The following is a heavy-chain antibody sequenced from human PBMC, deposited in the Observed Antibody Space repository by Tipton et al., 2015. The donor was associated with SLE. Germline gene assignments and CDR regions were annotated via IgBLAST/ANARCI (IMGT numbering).Heavy chain of an antibody. Sequence: TLSLTCKVSGGSISRYYWSRIRQPPGKGLDYIESIYYSGSTNSHPSLESRVSMSEDSSKNQFSLRLNSVTAADTAVYYCARGLFLDDFWSGSGRPYYMDVWGKGTTVTVSS. CDR1: GGSISRYY. CDR3: ARGLFLDDFWSGSGRPYYMDV. CDR2: IYYSGST. D-gene: IGHD3-3*01. V-gene: IGHV4-59*08. J-gene: IGHJ6*03.